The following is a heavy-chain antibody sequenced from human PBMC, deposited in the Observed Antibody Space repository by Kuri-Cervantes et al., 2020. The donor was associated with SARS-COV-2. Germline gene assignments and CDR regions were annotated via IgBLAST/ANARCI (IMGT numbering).Heavy chain of an antibody. Sequence: SVKVSCKASRDTFTTFGFSWVRQAPGQGLEWMGGIIPFFGTPSYAQKFQGRVTITADESTSTAYMELSSLRSEDTAVYYCASRSSIAASTGFDYWGQGTLVTVSS. V-gene: IGHV1-69*13. J-gene: IGHJ4*02. CDR1: RDTFTTFG. CDR3: ASRSSIAASTGFDY. D-gene: IGHD6-6*01. CDR2: IIPFFGTP.